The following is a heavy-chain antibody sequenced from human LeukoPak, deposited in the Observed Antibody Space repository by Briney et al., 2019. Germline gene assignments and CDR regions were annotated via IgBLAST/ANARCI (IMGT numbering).Heavy chain of an antibody. CDR1: GFTLSRYW. Sequence: PGGSLRLSCAASGFTLSRYWMSWVRQAPGEGPEWVANIKQDESEKDYADSVRGRFTISRDNAKNSLYLQMNSLRAEDTAVYYCARGGGYAFDYWGQGTLVTVSS. CDR3: ARGGGYAFDY. V-gene: IGHV3-7*01. J-gene: IGHJ4*02. D-gene: IGHD5-12*01. CDR2: IKQDESEK.